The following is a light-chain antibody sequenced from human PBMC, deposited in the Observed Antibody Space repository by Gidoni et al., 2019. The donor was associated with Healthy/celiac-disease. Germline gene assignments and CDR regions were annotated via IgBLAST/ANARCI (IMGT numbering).Light chain of an antibody. Sequence: QSALTQPPSASGSPGQSVTISCTGTSSDVGGYNYVSWYPPHPGKAPKLMIYEVSKRPSGVPDRFSGSKSGNTASLTVSGLQAEDEADYYCSSYAGSNTVVFGGGTKLTVL. CDR3: SSYAGSNTVV. CDR2: EVS. J-gene: IGLJ2*01. CDR1: SSDVGGYNY. V-gene: IGLV2-8*01.